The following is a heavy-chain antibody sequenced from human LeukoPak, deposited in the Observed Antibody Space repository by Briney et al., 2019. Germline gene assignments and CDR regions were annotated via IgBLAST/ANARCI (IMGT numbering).Heavy chain of an antibody. CDR2: INWNGGST. D-gene: IGHD3-9*01. Sequence: GGSLRLSCAASGFTFDDYGMSWVHQAPGKGLEWVSGINWNGGSTGYADSVKGRFTISRDNAKNSLYLQMNSLRAEDTALYYCARGSYYDILTGYHNWGQGTLVTVSS. CDR1: GFTFDDYG. CDR3: ARGSYYDILTGYHN. J-gene: IGHJ4*02. V-gene: IGHV3-20*04.